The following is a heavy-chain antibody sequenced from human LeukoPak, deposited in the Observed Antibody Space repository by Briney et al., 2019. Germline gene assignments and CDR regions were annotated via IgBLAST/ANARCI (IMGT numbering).Heavy chain of an antibody. V-gene: IGHV1-18*01. Sequence: ASVKVSCKASGYTFTSYGISWVRQAPGQGLEWMGWISAYNGNTSYAQKLQGRVTMTTDTSTSTAYMELRSLRSDDTAVYYCATRGPITDAFDIWGQGTMVTVSS. CDR1: GYTFTSYG. J-gene: IGHJ3*02. D-gene: IGHD1-14*01. CDR3: ATRGPITDAFDI. CDR2: ISAYNGNT.